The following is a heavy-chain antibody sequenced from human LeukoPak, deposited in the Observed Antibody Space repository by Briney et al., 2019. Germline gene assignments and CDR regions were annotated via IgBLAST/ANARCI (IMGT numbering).Heavy chain of an antibody. Sequence: GGSLRLSCAASGFTFSSYSMNWVRQAPGKGLEWVSSISSSSSYIYYADSVKGRFTISRDNAKNSLYLQMNSLRAEDAAVYYCARESLLWFGESLESNYFDYWGQGTLVTVSS. CDR2: ISSSSSYI. D-gene: IGHD3-10*01. CDR3: ARESLLWFGESLESNYFDY. J-gene: IGHJ4*02. V-gene: IGHV3-21*01. CDR1: GFTFSSYS.